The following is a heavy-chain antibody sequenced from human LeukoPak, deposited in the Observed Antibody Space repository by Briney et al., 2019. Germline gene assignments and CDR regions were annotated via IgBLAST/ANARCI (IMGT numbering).Heavy chain of an antibody. CDR2: INSDGSST. V-gene: IGHV3-74*01. CDR3: ARDRAHDFWSGYPSPYYYYYMDV. CDR1: GFTFSSYW. D-gene: IGHD3-3*01. Sequence: GSLRLSCAASGFTFSSYWMHWVRQAPGKGPVWVSRINSDGSSTSYADSVKGRFTISRDNAKNTLYLQMNSLRAEDTAVYYCARDRAHDFWSGYPSPYYYYYMDVWGKGTTVTVSS. J-gene: IGHJ6*03.